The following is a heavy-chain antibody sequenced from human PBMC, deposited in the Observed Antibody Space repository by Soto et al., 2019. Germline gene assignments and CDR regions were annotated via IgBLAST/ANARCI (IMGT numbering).Heavy chain of an antibody. CDR3: ARGKGRGYYDH. Sequence: QVQLQESGPGLVKPSQTLSLTCTVSGASISSDGYYWNWIRQHPGKGLEWIGYISSRGSTYYNPSLRRRLDISLDTSGNQFSLNLCSVTAADTAVYYCARGKGRGYYDHWGQGTLVTVSS. CDR1: GASISSDGYY. CDR2: ISSRGST. V-gene: IGHV4-31*03. J-gene: IGHJ4*02. D-gene: IGHD3-10*01.